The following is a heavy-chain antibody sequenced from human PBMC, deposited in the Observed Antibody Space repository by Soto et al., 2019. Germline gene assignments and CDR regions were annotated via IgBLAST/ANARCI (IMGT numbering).Heavy chain of an antibody. CDR2: INHSGST. CDR3: ARGLNAFDI. V-gene: IGHV4-34*01. Sequence: QVQLQQWGAGLLKPSETLSLTCAVYGGSFSGYYWSWIRQPPGEGLEWIGEINHSGSTNYNPSLKSRVTISVDTSNNQFSLKLSSVTAADTAVYYCARGLNAFDIWGQGTMVTVSS. J-gene: IGHJ3*02. CDR1: GGSFSGYY.